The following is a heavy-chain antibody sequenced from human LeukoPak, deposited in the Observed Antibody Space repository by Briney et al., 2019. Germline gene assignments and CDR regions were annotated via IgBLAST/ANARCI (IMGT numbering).Heavy chain of an antibody. V-gene: IGHV1-8*01. J-gene: IGHJ5*02. D-gene: IGHD3-22*01. CDR1: GYTFTSYD. CDR3: ARGLYYYDSSGYYPEEGIGSSGDP. Sequence: GASVKVSCKASGYTFTSYDINWVRQATGQGLEWMGWMNPNSGNTGYAQKFQGRVTMTRNTSISTAYMELSSLRSEDTAVYYCARGLYYYDSSGYYPEEGIGSSGDPWGQGTLVTVSS. CDR2: MNPNSGNT.